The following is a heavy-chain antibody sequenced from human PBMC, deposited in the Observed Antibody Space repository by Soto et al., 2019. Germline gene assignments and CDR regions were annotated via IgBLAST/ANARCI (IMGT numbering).Heavy chain of an antibody. D-gene: IGHD3-10*01. CDR3: ARGIYGSGSYYGWLDP. J-gene: IGHJ5*02. V-gene: IGHV4-34*01. CDR2: INHSGST. CDR1: GGSFSGYY. Sequence: SETLSLTCAVYGGSFSGYYWSWIRQPPGKGLEWIGEINHSGSTNYNPSLKSRVTISVDTSKNQFSLKLSSVTAADTAVYYCARGIYGSGSYYGWLDPWGQGTLVTVSS.